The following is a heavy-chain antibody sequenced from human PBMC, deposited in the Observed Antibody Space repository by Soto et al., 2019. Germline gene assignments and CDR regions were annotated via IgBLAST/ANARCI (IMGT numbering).Heavy chain of an antibody. J-gene: IGHJ4*02. V-gene: IGHV3-30-3*01. CDR1: GFTFSSYA. CDR2: ISYDVNNK. D-gene: IGHD4-4*01. Sequence: QVQLVESGGGVVQPGRSLRLSCAASGFTFSSYAMHWVRQAPGKGLEWVAVISYDVNNKYYADSVKGRFTISRANSNSTLYPQMNSLGPEDTALYFCASAPRYSTFHSGFHFDYWGPGSLVTVSS. CDR3: ASAPRYSTFHSGFHFDY.